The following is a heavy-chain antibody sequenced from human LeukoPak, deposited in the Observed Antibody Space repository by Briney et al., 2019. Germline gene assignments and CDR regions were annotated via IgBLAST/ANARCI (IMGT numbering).Heavy chain of an antibody. CDR1: GFTFSDYY. CDR3: ARTSLGYCSSTSCSGDDY. J-gene: IGHJ4*02. Sequence: PGGSLRLSCAASGFTFSDYYMSWIRQAPGKGLEWVSYISSSGSTIYYADSVKGRFTISRDNAKNSLYLQMNSLRAEDTAVYYCARTSLGYCSSTSCSGDDYWGQGTLVTVSS. V-gene: IGHV3-11*04. CDR2: ISSSGSTI. D-gene: IGHD2-2*01.